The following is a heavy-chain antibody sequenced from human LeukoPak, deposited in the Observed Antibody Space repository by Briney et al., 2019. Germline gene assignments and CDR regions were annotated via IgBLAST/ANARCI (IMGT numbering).Heavy chain of an antibody. CDR1: GYTFTSYG. D-gene: IGHD4-17*01. Sequence: ASVKVSCNASGYTFTSYGISWVRQAPGQGLEWMGWISAYNGNTNYAQKLQGRVTMTTDTSTSTAYMELRSLRSDDTAVYYCARGDYGDPRSAFDIWGQGTMVTVSS. J-gene: IGHJ3*02. CDR2: ISAYNGNT. CDR3: ARGDYGDPRSAFDI. V-gene: IGHV1-18*01.